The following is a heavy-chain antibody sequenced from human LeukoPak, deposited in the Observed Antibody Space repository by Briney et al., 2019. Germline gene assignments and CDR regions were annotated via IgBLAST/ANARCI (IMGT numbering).Heavy chain of an antibody. J-gene: IGHJ4*02. D-gene: IGHD4-11*01. Sequence: PGGSLRLSCAASGFTFSSYWMHWVRQAPGKGLVWVSRLNSDGSSTRYADSVKGRFTISRDNAKNTLYLQMNGLRVEDTAVYYCVRGDYSNYDFDYWGQGTLVTVSS. CDR2: LNSDGSST. CDR3: VRGDYSNYDFDY. V-gene: IGHV3-74*01. CDR1: GFTFSSYW.